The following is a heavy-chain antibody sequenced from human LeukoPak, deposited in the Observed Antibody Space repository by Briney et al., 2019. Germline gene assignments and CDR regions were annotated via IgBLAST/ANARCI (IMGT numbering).Heavy chain of an antibody. CDR3: ASSGSYRFDY. D-gene: IGHD1-26*01. V-gene: IGHV3-48*02. J-gene: IGHJ4*02. CDR2: ITASGTAM. CDR1: GFTFSSYS. Sequence: GGSLRLSCAASGFTFSSYSMNWVRQAPGKGLEWVSHITASGTAMFYADSVKGRFTISRDNAKNSLYLQINSLRDEDTAVYYCASSGSYRFDYWGQGTLVTVSS.